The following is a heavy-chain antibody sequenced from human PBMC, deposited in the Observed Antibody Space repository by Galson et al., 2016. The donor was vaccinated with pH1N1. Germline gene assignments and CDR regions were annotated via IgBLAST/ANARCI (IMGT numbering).Heavy chain of an antibody. J-gene: IGHJ4*02. CDR1: GGSLSSRNFY. D-gene: IGHD1-26*01. Sequence: LTCTVSGGSLSSRNFYGGWIRQPPGKGLEWIGNIHYSGFTHYNSSLQSRVTISVDTSENQFSLRLSSVTAADTAVYYCASLVRGSYPDPLYYFDFWGLGTLVTVSS. V-gene: IGHV4-39*01. CDR2: IHYSGFT. CDR3: ASLVRGSYPDPLYYFDF.